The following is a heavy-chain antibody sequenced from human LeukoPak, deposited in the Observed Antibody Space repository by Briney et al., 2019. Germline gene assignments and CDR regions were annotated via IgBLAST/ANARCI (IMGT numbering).Heavy chain of an antibody. J-gene: IGHJ3*02. Sequence: SETLSLTCTVSGGSISSYYWSWIRQPAGKGLEWIGRIYTSGSTNYNPSLKSRVTMSVDTSKNQFSLKLNSVTAADTAVYYCARPTTLNTLYAFDIWGQGTMVTVSS. CDR1: GGSISSYY. D-gene: IGHD4-17*01. V-gene: IGHV4-4*07. CDR2: IYTSGST. CDR3: ARPTTLNTLYAFDI.